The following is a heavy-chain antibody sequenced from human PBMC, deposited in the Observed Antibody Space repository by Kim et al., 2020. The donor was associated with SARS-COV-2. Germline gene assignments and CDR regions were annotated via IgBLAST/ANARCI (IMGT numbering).Heavy chain of an antibody. V-gene: IGHV3-23*01. Sequence: GGSLRLSCAASGFTFSSYAMSWVRQAPGKGLEWVSAISGSGGSTYYADSVKGRFTISRDNSKNTLYLQMNSLRAEDTAVYYCAKHGFVVVPAAYNWYFDLWGRGTLVTVSS. J-gene: IGHJ2*01. CDR3: AKHGFVVVPAAYNWYFDL. D-gene: IGHD2-2*01. CDR2: ISGSGGST. CDR1: GFTFSSYA.